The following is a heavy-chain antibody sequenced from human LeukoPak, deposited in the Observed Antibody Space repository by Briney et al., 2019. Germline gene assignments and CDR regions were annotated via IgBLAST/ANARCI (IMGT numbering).Heavy chain of an antibody. V-gene: IGHV3-30-3*01. CDR2: ISYDGSNK. J-gene: IGHJ4*02. D-gene: IGHD5-24*01. CDR1: GFTFSSYA. CDR3: ARDRDGYNWMGYYFDY. Sequence: PGGSLRLSCAASGFTFSSYAMHWVRQAPGKGLEWVAVISYDGSNKYYADSVKGRFTISRDNSKNTLYLQMNSLRAEDTAVYYCARDRDGYNWMGYYFDYWGQGTLVTVSS.